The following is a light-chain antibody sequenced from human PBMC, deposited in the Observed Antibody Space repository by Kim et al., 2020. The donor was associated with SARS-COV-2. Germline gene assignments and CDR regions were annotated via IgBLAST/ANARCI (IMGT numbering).Light chain of an antibody. Sequence: IQMTQSPSTLSASVGDRVTITCRASQSISSWLAWYQQKPGKAPNPLIYDASSLESGVPSRFSGRGSGTEFTLTISSLQPDDFATYYCQQYDTDPNTFGQGTKLEI. CDR3: QQYDTDPNT. V-gene: IGKV1-5*01. CDR1: QSISSW. CDR2: DAS. J-gene: IGKJ2*01.